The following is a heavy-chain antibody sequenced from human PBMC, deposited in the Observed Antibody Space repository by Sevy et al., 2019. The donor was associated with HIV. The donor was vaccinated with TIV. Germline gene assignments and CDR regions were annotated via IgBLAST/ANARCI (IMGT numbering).Heavy chain of an antibody. CDR1: GFTFNTHA. Sequence: GGSLRLSCAASGFTFNTHAMTWVRQAPGKGLEWVSVISGPGLSTYYADSVKGRFTISRDNSMNTLYLQMNSLRADDTATYYCAKALNPALESMIEVVLRTLKGFDVWGQGTMVTVSS. D-gene: IGHD3-22*01. J-gene: IGHJ3*01. CDR2: ISGPGLST. V-gene: IGHV3-23*01. CDR3: AKALNPALESMIEVVLRTLKGFDV.